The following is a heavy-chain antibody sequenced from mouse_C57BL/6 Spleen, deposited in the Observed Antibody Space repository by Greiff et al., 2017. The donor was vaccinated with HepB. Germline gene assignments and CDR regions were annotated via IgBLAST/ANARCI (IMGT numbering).Heavy chain of an antibody. D-gene: IGHD1-1*01. V-gene: IGHV1-64*01. Sequence: QVQLQQPGAELVKPGASVKLSCKASGYTFTSYWMHWVKQRPGQGLEWIGMIHPNSGSTNYNEKFKSKATLTVDKSSSTAYMQLSSLTSEDSAVYYFARYVHHYGSSYGYFDVWGTGTTVTVSS. J-gene: IGHJ1*03. CDR2: IHPNSGST. CDR3: ARYVHHYGSSYGYFDV. CDR1: GYTFTSYW.